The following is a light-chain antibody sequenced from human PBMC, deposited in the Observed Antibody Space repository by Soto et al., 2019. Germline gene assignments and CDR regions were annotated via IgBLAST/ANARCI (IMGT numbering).Light chain of an antibody. CDR1: QSIDSY. V-gene: IGKV1-39*01. CDR2: AAS. Sequence: DIQMTQSPSSLSASVGDRVTITCRTSQSIDSYLNWYQENPGKAPNLLMYAASSLQSGVPSRFSGSGSGTDFTLTITSLQPEDFATYYCQQSYSMPWTFGQGTKVEVK. J-gene: IGKJ1*01. CDR3: QQSYSMPWT.